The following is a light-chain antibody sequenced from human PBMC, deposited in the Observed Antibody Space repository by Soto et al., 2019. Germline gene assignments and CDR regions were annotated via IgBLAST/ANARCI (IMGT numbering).Light chain of an antibody. Sequence: SQGTQSPASLSASVVVRGTSTFLGSHGISSYLAWYQQKPAKAPNLMVYAASTLQSGVPSRFSGSGSGTDFTLTISSLQPEDFATYYCQQANSFPLTLGGGTKVDI. CDR1: HGISSY. J-gene: IGKJ4*01. V-gene: IGKV1-9*01. CDR3: QQANSFPLT. CDR2: AAS.